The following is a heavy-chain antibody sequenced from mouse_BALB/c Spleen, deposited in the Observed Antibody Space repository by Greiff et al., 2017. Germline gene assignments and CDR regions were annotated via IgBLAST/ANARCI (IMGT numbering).Heavy chain of an antibody. D-gene: IGHD2-14*01. CDR3: ARERYGIAGYAMDY. CDR1: GFTFSDYY. V-gene: IGHV5-4*02. CDR2: ISDGGSYT. Sequence: EVQLVESGGGLVKPGGSLKLSCAASGFTFSDYYMYWVRQTPEKRLEWVATISDGGSYTYYPDSVKGRFTISRDNAKNNLYLQMSSLKSEDTAMYYCARERYGIAGYAMDYWGQGTSVTVSS. J-gene: IGHJ4*01.